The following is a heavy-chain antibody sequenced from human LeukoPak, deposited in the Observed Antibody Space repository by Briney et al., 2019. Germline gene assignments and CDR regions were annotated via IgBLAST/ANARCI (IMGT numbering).Heavy chain of an antibody. Sequence: ASVKVSCKAPGYSCTSYGVTWVRQAPRQGLEWMGWISTYNGHTVYAEKFQGRVTMTTDTSASIVHMELRSLKSDDTAVYYCAGISSGWSETMYYFDYWGQGTLVTVSS. J-gene: IGHJ4*02. CDR2: ISTYNGHT. V-gene: IGHV1-18*04. D-gene: IGHD6-19*01. CDR1: GYSCTSYG. CDR3: AGISSGWSETMYYFDY.